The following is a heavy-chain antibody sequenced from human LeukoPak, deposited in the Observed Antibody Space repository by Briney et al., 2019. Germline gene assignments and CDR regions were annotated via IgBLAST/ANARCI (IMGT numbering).Heavy chain of an antibody. CDR3: ARDPLWFGEFVVVRYPDVYGMDV. D-gene: IGHD3-10*01. CDR1: GYTFTSYG. J-gene: IGHJ6*02. Sequence: ASVKVSCKASGYTFTSYGISWVRQAPGQGLEWMGWISAYNGNTNYAQKLQGRVTMTTDTSTSTAYMELRSLRSDDTAVYYCARDPLWFGEFVVVRYPDVYGMDVWGQGTTVTVSS. V-gene: IGHV1-18*01. CDR2: ISAYNGNT.